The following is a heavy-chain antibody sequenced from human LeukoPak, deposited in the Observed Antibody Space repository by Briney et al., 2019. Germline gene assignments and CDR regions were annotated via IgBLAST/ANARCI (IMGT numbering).Heavy chain of an antibody. CDR3: ARQGGYSSPFSV. CDR1: GGSITSYY. D-gene: IGHD6-6*01. J-gene: IGHJ6*04. V-gene: IGHV4-4*09. CDR2: IYTSGTT. Sequence: SETLSLTFTVSGGSITSYYWTWIRQPPGKGLEGIGYIYTSGTTNYNPSLKSRVTISVDTSRNQFSLKLSSVTAADTAVYYCARQGGYSSPFSVWGKGTTVAVSS.